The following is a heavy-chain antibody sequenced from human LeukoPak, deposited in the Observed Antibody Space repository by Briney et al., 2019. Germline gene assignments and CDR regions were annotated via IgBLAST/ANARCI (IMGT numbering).Heavy chain of an antibody. V-gene: IGHV4-59*08. CDR2: IYYSGST. Sequence: SETLSLTCTVSGGSISSYYWSWIRQPPGKGLEWIGYIYYSGSTNYNPSLKSRVTISVDTSKNQFSLKLSSVTAADTAVYYCARQSRDGYNFDYWGQGTLVTVSS. J-gene: IGHJ4*02. CDR1: GGSISSYY. D-gene: IGHD5-24*01. CDR3: ARQSRDGYNFDY.